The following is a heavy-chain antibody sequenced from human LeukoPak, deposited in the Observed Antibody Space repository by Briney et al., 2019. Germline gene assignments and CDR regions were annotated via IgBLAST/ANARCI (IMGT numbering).Heavy chain of an antibody. V-gene: IGHV4-59*08. D-gene: IGHD3-22*01. CDR3: ARQYDSSGYQRFHDAFDI. CDR2: IHYSGST. CDR1: GGSISSYY. Sequence: SETLSLTCTVSGGSISSYYWSWIRQPPGKGLEWIGYIHYSGSTNYNPSLKSRVTISVDTSKNQFSLKLSSVTAADTAVYYCARQYDSSGYQRFHDAFDIWGQGTMVAVSS. J-gene: IGHJ3*02.